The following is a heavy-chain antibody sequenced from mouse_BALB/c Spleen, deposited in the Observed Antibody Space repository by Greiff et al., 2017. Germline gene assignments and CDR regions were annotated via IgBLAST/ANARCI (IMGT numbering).Heavy chain of an antibody. CDR1: GYTFTSYT. V-gene: IGHV1-4*02. Sequence: QVQLQQSAAELARPGASVKMSCKASGYTFTSYTMHWVQQRPGQGLEWIGYINPSSGYTEYNQKFKDKTTLTADKSSSTAYMQLSSLTSEDSAVYYCARGDGNYEYWGQGTTLTVSA. CDR3: ARGDGNYEY. J-gene: IGHJ2*01. CDR2: INPSSGYT. D-gene: IGHD2-1*01.